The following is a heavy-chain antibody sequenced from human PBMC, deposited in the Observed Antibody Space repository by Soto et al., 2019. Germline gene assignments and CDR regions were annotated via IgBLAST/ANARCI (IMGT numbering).Heavy chain of an antibody. D-gene: IGHD3-9*01. CDR1: GFTFSNYA. Sequence: EGQLLESGEGLVQPGGSLKLSCAASGFTFSNYAMSWVRQAPGKGLEWVSGIGGSGSNTYYADSVKGRFTISRDNSKNPLFLKMNSLRAEDTAEYYCARVVRYFDTPYGMDVWGQGTTVTVSS. J-gene: IGHJ6*02. CDR2: IGGSGSNT. V-gene: IGHV3-23*01. CDR3: ARVVRYFDTPYGMDV.